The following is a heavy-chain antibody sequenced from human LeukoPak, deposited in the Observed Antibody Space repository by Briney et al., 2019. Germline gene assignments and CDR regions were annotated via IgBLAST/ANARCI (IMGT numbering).Heavy chain of an antibody. J-gene: IGHJ4*02. CDR3: ARVNYGSATKEDY. Sequence: PSETLTLTCTVSGGSISSGGYYWSWIRQHPGKGLEWIGYIYYSGSAYYNPSLKSRVTISVDTSENQFSLKLSSVTAADTAVYYCARVNYGSATKEDYWGQGTLVTVSS. CDR2: IYYSGSA. V-gene: IGHV4-31*03. CDR1: GGSISSGGYY. D-gene: IGHD3-10*01.